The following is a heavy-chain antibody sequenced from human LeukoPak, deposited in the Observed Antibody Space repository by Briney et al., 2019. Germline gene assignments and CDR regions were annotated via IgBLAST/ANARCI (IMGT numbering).Heavy chain of an antibody. CDR1: GGSINSGDYY. D-gene: IGHD2-15*01. CDR3: ARGYCNGATCYGFDY. CDR2: IYYSGST. Sequence: PSQTLSLTCTVSGGSINSGDYYWSWIRQHPGKGLEWIVHIYYSGSTFYNPYLKSRLTISVDNSKNQFSLKLSSVTAADTAVYYCARGYCNGATCYGFDYWGQGTLVTVSS. J-gene: IGHJ4*02. V-gene: IGHV4-31*03.